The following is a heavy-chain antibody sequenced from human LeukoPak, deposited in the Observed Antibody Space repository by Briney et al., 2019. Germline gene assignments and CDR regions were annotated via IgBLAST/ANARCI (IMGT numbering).Heavy chain of an antibody. J-gene: IGHJ4*02. CDR3: ARDYSTTGSLFDY. V-gene: IGHV3-21*01. CDR2: ISSSSSYI. Sequence: PGGSLRLSCAASGFTFSSYSMNWVRQAPGKGLEWVSSISSSSSYIYYADSVKGRFTISRDNAKNSLYLQVNSLRAEDTAVYYCARDYSTTGSLFDYWGQGTLVTVSS. CDR1: GFTFSSYS. D-gene: IGHD6-13*01.